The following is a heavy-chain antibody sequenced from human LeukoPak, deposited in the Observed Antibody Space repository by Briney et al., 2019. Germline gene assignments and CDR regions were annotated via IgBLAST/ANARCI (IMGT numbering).Heavy chain of an antibody. J-gene: IGHJ6*02. V-gene: IGHV4-39*02. Sequence: SETLSLTCTVSGGSITDSRYYWGWVRQPPGKGLDWIGSFYSRGSTYYNSSLKSRVTISIDTSNNHFSLNLNSVTAADTAVYYCARISGPKYHGLDVWGPGTRVTVSS. CDR2: FYSRGST. D-gene: IGHD1-26*01. CDR3: ARISGPKYHGLDV. CDR1: GGSITDSRYY.